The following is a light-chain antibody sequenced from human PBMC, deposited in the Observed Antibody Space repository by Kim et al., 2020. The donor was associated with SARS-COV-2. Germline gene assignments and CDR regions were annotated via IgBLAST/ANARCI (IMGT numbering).Light chain of an antibody. V-gene: IGLV3-21*01. J-gene: IGLJ2*01. CDR1: NIVSKS. CDR2: SNN. Sequence: APGQTASITCEGNNIVSKSVHWYQQIPGQAPVLVIYSNNDRPSGIPERFSGSSSGNTASLTITGVQAGDEADYYCQVWESSSNHRVFGGGTQLTVL. CDR3: QVWESSSNHRV.